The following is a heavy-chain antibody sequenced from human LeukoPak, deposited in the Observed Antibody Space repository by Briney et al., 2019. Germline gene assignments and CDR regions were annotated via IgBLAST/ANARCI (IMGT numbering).Heavy chain of an antibody. V-gene: IGHV1-46*01. D-gene: IGHD3-9*01. CDR1: GYAFTSNN. CDR3: ERGPDISVDY. J-gene: IGHJ4*02. CDR2: INTSGGST. Sequence: ASVKLSFNSSGYAFTSNNMHWVRHAPAQGLERMGIINTSGGSTSYAQKFHGRVTITSDTSTRTVYMELTSLRFEDRAVYCRERGPDISVDYWGQGTLVTVSS.